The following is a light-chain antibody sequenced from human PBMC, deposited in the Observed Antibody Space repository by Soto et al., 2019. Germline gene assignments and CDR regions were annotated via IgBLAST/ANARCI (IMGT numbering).Light chain of an antibody. CDR2: DTS. Sequence: EIVLTQSPATLSLSPGERATLSCRASENFGTYLVWYQQKPGQAPRLLIYDTSTRAAGISARFSGSGSGTEFTLTISSLQSEDFAVYYCQQYIDWPPGTFGQGTAVEIK. V-gene: IGKV3-15*01. CDR3: QQYIDWPPGT. CDR1: ENFGTY. J-gene: IGKJ1*01.